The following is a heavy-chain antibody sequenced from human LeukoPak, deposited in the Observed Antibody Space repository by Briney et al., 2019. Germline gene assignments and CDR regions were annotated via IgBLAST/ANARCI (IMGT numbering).Heavy chain of an antibody. CDR3: ARSGYSSGWYNYFDY. CDR2: ISSSSSNI. D-gene: IGHD6-19*01. V-gene: IGHV3-21*01. CDR1: GFTFSTST. J-gene: IGHJ4*02. Sequence: KTGGSLRLSCAASGFTFSTSTMNWVRQAPGKGLEWVSSISSSSSNIYYADSVRGRFTISRDNAKNSLYLQMNSLRAEDTAVYYCARSGYSSGWYNYFDYWGQGTLVTVSS.